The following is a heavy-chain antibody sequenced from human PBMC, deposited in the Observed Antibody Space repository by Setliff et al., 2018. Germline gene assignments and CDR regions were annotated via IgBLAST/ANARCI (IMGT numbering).Heavy chain of an antibody. D-gene: IGHD5-12*01. CDR2: VYHSGGT. CDR1: GGSISSGSDY. J-gene: IGHJ4*02. V-gene: IGHV4-39*01. CDR3: ARHVKVATEYFDC. Sequence: KPSETLSLTCTVSGGSISSGSDYWAWIRQPPGKGLEWLGTVYHSGGTYYNPSLKNRVTMSVDTSKNLFSLKLNSVTAADTALYYCARHVKVATEYFDCWGQGTLVTVSS.